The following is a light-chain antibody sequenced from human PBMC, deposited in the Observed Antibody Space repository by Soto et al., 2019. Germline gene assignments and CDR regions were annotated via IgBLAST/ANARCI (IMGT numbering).Light chain of an antibody. CDR3: QQRSNWPPIT. CDR2: DAS. CDR1: QSVSSY. Sequence: EIVLTHSPATLSLYPWEIATLSCRASQSVSSYLAWYQQKPGQAPRLLIYDASNRATGIPARFSGSGSGTDFTLTISSLEPEDFAVYYCQQRSNWPPITFGQGTRLEIK. J-gene: IGKJ5*01. V-gene: IGKV3-11*01.